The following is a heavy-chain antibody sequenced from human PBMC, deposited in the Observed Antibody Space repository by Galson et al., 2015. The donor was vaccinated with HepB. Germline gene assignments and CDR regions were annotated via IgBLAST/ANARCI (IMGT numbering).Heavy chain of an antibody. D-gene: IGHD3-16*01. CDR3: ARKSVIERGSYWGGTFDI. CDR2: MNPNSANT. Sequence: SVKVSCKVSGYTFTSYDINWVRQAPGQGLEWMGWMNPNSANTGYAQKFQGRVTMTRDTSKGTAYMELSSLTSEDTAVYYCARKSVIERGSYWGGTFDIWGQGTMVTVSS. J-gene: IGHJ3*02. CDR1: GYTFTSYD. V-gene: IGHV1-8*01.